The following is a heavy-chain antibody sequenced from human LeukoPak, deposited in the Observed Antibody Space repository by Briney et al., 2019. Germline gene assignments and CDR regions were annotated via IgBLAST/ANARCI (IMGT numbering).Heavy chain of an antibody. CDR1: GGSFSGYY. CDR3: ARGGNGWYFDL. J-gene: IGHJ2*01. D-gene: IGHD1-14*01. CDR2: TSHRGST. V-gene: IGHV4-34*01. Sequence: SETLSLTCAVYGGSFSGYYWSWIRQPPGKGLEWIGETSHRGSTNYDPSLKSRVTISVDTPKNQFSLKLSSVTAADTAVYYCARGGNGWYFDLWGRGTLVTVSS.